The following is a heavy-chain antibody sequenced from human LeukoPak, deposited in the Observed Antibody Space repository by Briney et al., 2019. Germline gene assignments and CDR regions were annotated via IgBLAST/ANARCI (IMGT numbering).Heavy chain of an antibody. CDR3: ARARTGRAKYYYDSSGNPRSYFDL. V-gene: IGHV3-74*01. Sequence: SGGSLRLSCAASGFTFSSYWMHWVRQAPGKGLVWVSRINSDGSSTSYADSVKGRFTISRDNAKNSLYLQMNSLRAEDTAVYYCARARTGRAKYYYDSSGNPRSYFDLWGRGTLVTVSS. D-gene: IGHD3-22*01. CDR1: GFTFSSYW. J-gene: IGHJ2*01. CDR2: INSDGSST.